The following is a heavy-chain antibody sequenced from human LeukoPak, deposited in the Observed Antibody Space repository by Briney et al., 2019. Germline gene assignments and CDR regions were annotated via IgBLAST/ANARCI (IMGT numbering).Heavy chain of an antibody. CDR2: INPNSGGT. CDR1: GYTFTGYY. J-gene: IGHJ6*03. CDR3: ARVVSSGSIVNYMDV. V-gene: IGHV1-2*02. Sequence: ASVKVSCKASGYTFTGYYMHWVRQAPGQGLEWMGWINPNSGGTNYAQKFQGRVTMTRDTSISTAYMELSRLRSDDTAVYYCARVVSSGSIVNYMDVWGKGTTVTISS. D-gene: IGHD3-10*01.